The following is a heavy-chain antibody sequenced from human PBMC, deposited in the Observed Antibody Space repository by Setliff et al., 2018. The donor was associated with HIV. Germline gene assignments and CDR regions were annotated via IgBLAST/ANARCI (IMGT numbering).Heavy chain of an antibody. CDR1: GGTFSSYA. J-gene: IGHJ6*04. CDR2: IIPIFGTA. D-gene: IGHD2-15*01. CDR3: ARDSRDIVVVIAPEPEPYYYYGMDV. V-gene: IGHV1-69*13. Sequence: SVKVSCKASGGTFSSYAISWVRQTPGQGLEWMGGIIPIFGTANYAQKFQGRVTITADESTSTVYMELSRLRSEDTAVYYCARDSRDIVVVIAPEPEPYYYYGMDVWGEGTTVTVSS.